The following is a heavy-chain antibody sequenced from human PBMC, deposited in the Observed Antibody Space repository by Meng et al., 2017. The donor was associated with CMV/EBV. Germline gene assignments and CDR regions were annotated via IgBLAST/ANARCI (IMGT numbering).Heavy chain of an antibody. J-gene: IGHJ6*02. CDR3: AREGTRFLEWLSTPYGMDV. Sequence: SETLSLTCAVYGGSFSGYYWSWIRQPPGKGLEWIGEINHSGSTNYNPSLKSRVTISVDTSKNQFSLKLSSVTAADTAVYYCAREGTRFLEWLSTPYGMDVWGQGTTVTVSS. CDR1: GGSFSGYY. D-gene: IGHD3-3*01. CDR2: INHSGST. V-gene: IGHV4-34*01.